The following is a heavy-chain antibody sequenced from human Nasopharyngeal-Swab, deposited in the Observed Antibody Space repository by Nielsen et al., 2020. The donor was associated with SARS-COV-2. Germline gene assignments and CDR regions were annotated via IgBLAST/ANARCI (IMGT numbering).Heavy chain of an antibody. D-gene: IGHD2-2*01. J-gene: IGHJ6*03. Sequence: SVKVSCKASRYTFTSYVMHWVRQAPGQGLEWMGWSNDGNGNTKYPQKLQGRVNITRDTSASTAYMELSSLRSEDTAVYYCSRGGYCSSTSCASYYYYMDVWGKGTTVTVSS. CDR1: RYTFTSYV. CDR3: SRGGYCSSTSCASYYYYMDV. V-gene: IGHV1-3*01. CDR2: SNDGNGNT.